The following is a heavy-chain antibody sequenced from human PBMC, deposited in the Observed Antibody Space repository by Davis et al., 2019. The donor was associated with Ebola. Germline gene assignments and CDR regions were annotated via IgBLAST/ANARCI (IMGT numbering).Heavy chain of an antibody. V-gene: IGHV1-2*04. CDR1: GYTFTGYY. Sequence: ASVKVSCKASGYTFTGYYMHWVRQAPGQGLEWMGWINPNSGGTNYAQKFQGWVTMTRDTSISTAYMELSSLRSEDTAVYYCAREWLRSSYWFDPWGQGTLVTVSS. CDR2: INPNSGGT. J-gene: IGHJ5*02. D-gene: IGHD5-12*01. CDR3: AREWLRSSYWFDP.